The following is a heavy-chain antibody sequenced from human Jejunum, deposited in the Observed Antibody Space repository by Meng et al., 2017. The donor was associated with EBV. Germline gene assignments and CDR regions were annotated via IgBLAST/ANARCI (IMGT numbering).Heavy chain of an antibody. D-gene: IGHD2-15*01. J-gene: IGHJ4*02. Sequence: QVQLQESGPGLVNPSGXLSLPCAVSGGSITSSDWWTWVRQPPGEGLEWIGEIYHDGSSNYSPSLKSRVTILLDKSENHFSLKLNSVTAADTAVYYCARVRCSGGSCFYFDYWGQGALVTVFS. CDR3: ARVRCSGGSCFYFDY. CDR2: IYHDGSS. V-gene: IGHV4-4*02. CDR1: GGSITSSDW.